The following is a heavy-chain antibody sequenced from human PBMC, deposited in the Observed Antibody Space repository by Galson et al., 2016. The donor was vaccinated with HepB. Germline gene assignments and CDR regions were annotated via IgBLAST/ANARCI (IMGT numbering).Heavy chain of an antibody. Sequence: TLSLTCTVSGGSISSGGYYWSWIRQHPGEGLEWIGYIYHTGNAYYTASLKSRVTVSVDTSKNQFFLKLSSLTAADTAVYFCARGGRKGLWGYYFDFWGQGTLVTVSS. V-gene: IGHV4-31*03. CDR3: ARGGRKGLWGYYFDF. CDR2: IYHTGNA. CDR1: GGSISSGGYY. D-gene: IGHD4/OR15-4a*01. J-gene: IGHJ4*02.